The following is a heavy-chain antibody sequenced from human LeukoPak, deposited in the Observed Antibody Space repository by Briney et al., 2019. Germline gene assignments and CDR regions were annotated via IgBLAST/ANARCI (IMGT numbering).Heavy chain of an antibody. Sequence: GGSLRLSCAASGFTFSTYGMHWVRQAPGRGLEWVAVIWYDGSNKDYADSVKGRFTISRDNSKNTLFLQMNSLTAEDTAVYYCARERMSSSRLDYWGQGTLVTVSS. J-gene: IGHJ4*02. CDR2: IWYDGSNK. CDR1: GFTFSTYG. V-gene: IGHV3-33*01. CDR3: ARERMSSSRLDY. D-gene: IGHD6-6*01.